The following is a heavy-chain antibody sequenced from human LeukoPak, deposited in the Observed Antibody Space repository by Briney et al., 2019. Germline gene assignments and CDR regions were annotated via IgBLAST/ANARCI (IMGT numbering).Heavy chain of an antibody. CDR3: ARDQDGYGDYWYFDL. Sequence: GGSLRLSCAASGFSFSNYEMNWVRQAPGKGLEWVSYISSSGSTIYYPDSVKGRFTISRDNAKNSLYLQMNRLRAEDTAVYYYARDQDGYGDYWYFDLWGRGTLVTVSS. J-gene: IGHJ2*01. V-gene: IGHV3-48*03. D-gene: IGHD5-24*01. CDR1: GFSFSNYE. CDR2: ISSSGSTI.